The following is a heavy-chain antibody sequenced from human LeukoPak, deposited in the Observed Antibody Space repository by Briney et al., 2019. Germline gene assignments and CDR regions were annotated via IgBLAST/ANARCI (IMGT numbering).Heavy chain of an antibody. D-gene: IGHD2-21*02. J-gene: IGHJ4*02. CDR1: GFTFSNTYS. CDR3: ARGGDWAFDY. V-gene: IGHV3-48*01. Sequence: GGSLRLSCAASGFTFSNTYSMNWLRQAPGKGLEWVAHISLTTTTVSYADSVKGRFTMSRDNAKKSLSLQMNSLRAEDTAVYYCARGGDWAFDYWGQGTLVTVSS. CDR2: ISLTTTTV.